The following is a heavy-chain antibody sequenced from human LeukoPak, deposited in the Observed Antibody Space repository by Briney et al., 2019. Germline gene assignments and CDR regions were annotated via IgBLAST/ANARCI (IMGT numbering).Heavy chain of an antibody. CDR1: GFDFSSYG. CDR2: FSASSSST. CDR3: AKGDTYYDLLTCFDF. V-gene: IGHV3-23*01. D-gene: IGHD3-9*01. Sequence: GGSLRLSCAASGFDFSSYGMSWVRQSSGKGLEWVSTFSASSSSTYYADSVKGRFTISRDNSKNTLYLQMNSLRDEDTAVYYCAKGDTYYDLLTCFDFWGPGTLVTVSS. J-gene: IGHJ4*02.